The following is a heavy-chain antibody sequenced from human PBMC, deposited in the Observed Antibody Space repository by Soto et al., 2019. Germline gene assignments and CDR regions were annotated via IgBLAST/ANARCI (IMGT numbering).Heavy chain of an antibody. D-gene: IGHD2-15*01. J-gene: IGHJ5*02. Sequence: QLQLQESGPGLVKPSETLSLTCTVSGGSISSSSYYWGWISQPPGKGLEWIGSIYYSGSTYYNPSLKSRVTISVDTSKNHFSLKLSSVTAAATAVYYCARQGSGGSPFDPWGQGTLVTVSS. CDR1: GGSISSSSYY. CDR3: ARQGSGGSPFDP. V-gene: IGHV4-39*01. CDR2: IYYSGST.